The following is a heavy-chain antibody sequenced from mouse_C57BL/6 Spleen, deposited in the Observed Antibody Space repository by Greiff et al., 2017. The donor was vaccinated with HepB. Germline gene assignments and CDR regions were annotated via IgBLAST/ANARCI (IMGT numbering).Heavy chain of an antibody. CDR1: GYTFTDYE. D-gene: IGHD2-2*01. Sequence: QVQLQQSGAELVRPGASVTLSCKASGYTFTDYEMHWVKQTPVHGLEWIGAIDPETGGTAYNQKFKGKAILTADKSSSTAYMELRSLTSADSAVYYWTEGLLWFGGFAYWGQGTLVTVSA. V-gene: IGHV1-15*01. CDR2: IDPETGGT. CDR3: TEGLLWFGGFAY. J-gene: IGHJ3*01.